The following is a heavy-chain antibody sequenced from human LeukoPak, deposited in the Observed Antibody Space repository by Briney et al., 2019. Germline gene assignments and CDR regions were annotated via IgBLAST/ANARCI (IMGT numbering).Heavy chain of an antibody. CDR1: GFTFSSYA. CDR2: ISYDGSNK. D-gene: IGHD7-27*01. Sequence: PGGSLRLSCAASGFTFSSYAMHWVRQAPGKGLEWVAVISYDGSNKYYADSVKGRFTISRDNSKNTLYLQMNSLRAEDTAVYYCASGDEPWGQGTLVTVSS. V-gene: IGHV3-30-3*01. J-gene: IGHJ5*02. CDR3: ASGDEP.